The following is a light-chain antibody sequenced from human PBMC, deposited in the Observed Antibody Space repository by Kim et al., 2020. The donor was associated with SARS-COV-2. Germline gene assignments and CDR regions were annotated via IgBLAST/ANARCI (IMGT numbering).Light chain of an antibody. CDR1: RTYVGNRG. CDR2: RNN. V-gene: IGLV10-54*04. Sequence: LTAALTCTWNRTYVGNRGAAWLQQYQGHPPKLLSFRNNVRPSGISERFSPSRSGNTASLTIAGLQPEDEADYYCLAWDSSLRVWVFGGGTQLTVL. CDR3: LAWDSSLRVWV. J-gene: IGLJ3*02.